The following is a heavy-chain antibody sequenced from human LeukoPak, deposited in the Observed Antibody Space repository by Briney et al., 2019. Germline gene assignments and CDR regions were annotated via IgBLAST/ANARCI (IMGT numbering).Heavy chain of an antibody. V-gene: IGHV3-74*01. CDR2: INTDGSST. CDR3: ARVQGDDAFDI. Sequence: QTGGSLRLSCAASGFTFSSYWMHWVRQAPGKGLVWVSRINTDGSSTSYADSVKGRFTISRDNAKNTLYLQMNSLRAEDTAVYYCARVQGDDAFDIWGQGTMVTVSS. CDR1: GFTFSSYW. J-gene: IGHJ3*02.